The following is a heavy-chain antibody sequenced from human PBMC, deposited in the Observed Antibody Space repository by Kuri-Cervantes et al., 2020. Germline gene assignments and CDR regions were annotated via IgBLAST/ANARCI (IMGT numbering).Heavy chain of an antibody. CDR2: MNPNSGNT. CDR3: ATSSMIGENWFDP. CDR1: GYTFTSYA. J-gene: IGHJ5*02. V-gene: IGHV1-8*02. Sequence: ASVKVSCKASGYTFTSYAMNWVRQATGQGLEWMGWMNPNSGNTGYAQKFQGRVTMTRNTSISTAYMELSSLRSEGTAVYYCATSSMIGENWFDPWGQGTLVTVSS. D-gene: IGHD3-22*01.